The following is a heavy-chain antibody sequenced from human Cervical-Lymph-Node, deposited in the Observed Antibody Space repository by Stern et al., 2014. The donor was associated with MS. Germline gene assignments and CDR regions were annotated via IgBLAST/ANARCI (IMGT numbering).Heavy chain of an antibody. CDR2: IKDKTDGETT. J-gene: IGHJ4*02. Sequence: EVQLVESGGGSVKPGGSLRLSCAGSGFIFGNVWMSWVRQAPGKGLEWVGRIKDKTDGETTDYGGPVKGRFTISRDDSKNTLYLQMNSLKTEDTAVYYCTTGYYENTGDYFDFWGQGTLVTVSS. V-gene: IGHV3-15*01. CDR3: TTGYYENTGDYFDF. CDR1: GFIFGNVW. D-gene: IGHD3-22*01.